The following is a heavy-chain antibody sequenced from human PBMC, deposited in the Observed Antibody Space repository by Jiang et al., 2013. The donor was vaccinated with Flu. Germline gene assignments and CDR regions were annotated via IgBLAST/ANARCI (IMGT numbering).Heavy chain of an antibody. CDR2: INPNSGGT. CDR3: ARGTPQNYYDSSGYYYISDYYYGMDV. D-gene: IGHD3-22*01. J-gene: IGHJ6*02. Sequence: GAEVKKPGASVKVSCKASGYTFTGYYMHWVRQAPGQGLEWMGWINPNSGGTNYAQKFQGRVTMTRDTSISTAYMELSRLRSDDTAVYYCARGTPQNYYDSSGYYYISDYYYGMDVWGQGTTVT. CDR1: GYTFTGYY. V-gene: IGHV1-2*02.